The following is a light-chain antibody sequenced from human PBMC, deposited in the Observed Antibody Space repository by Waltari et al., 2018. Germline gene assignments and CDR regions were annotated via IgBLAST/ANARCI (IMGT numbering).Light chain of an antibody. CDR1: QSVSSY. CDR2: DAS. V-gene: IGKV3-11*01. CDR3: QQRSNWPPYT. Sequence: DIVLTQSPATLSLSPGERATLPCSASQSVSSYLAWYQQKPGQAPRLLIYDASNRATGTPARFSGSGSGTDFTLTISSLEPEDFAVYYCQQRSNWPPYTFGQGTKLEIK. J-gene: IGKJ2*01.